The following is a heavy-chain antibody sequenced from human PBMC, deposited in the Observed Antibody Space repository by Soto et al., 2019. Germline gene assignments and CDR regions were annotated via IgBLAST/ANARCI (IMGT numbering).Heavy chain of an antibody. Sequence: QVQLVQSWAEVKKPGASVKVSCKASGYTFTSYDINWVRQATGQGLEWMGWMNPNSGNTGYAQKVQGRVTMTRNTSISTAYMELISLRSEDTAVYYCARGYYGDSHTPIDYWGQGTLVTVSS. D-gene: IGHD4-17*01. CDR3: ARGYYGDSHTPIDY. V-gene: IGHV1-8*01. CDR1: GYTFTSYD. J-gene: IGHJ4*02. CDR2: MNPNSGNT.